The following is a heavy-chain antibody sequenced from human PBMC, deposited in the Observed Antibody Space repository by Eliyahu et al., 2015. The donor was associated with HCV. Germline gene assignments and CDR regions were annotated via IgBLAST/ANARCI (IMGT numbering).Heavy chain of an antibody. CDR1: GFSVSNSY. CDR2: IYSGGDT. CDR3: ARDFYSYAFWSGYSRTPYYYGMDV. J-gene: IGHJ6*02. D-gene: IGHD3-3*01. Sequence: EVQLVETGGGLIQPGGSLRLSCAASGFSVSNSYMNWVRQAPGKGLELVSLIYSGGDTYYADSVKGRFTVSRDNSKNTLYLQMNSLRADDTAVYYCARDFYSYAFWSGYSRTPYYYGMDVWGQGTTVTVSS. V-gene: IGHV3-53*02.